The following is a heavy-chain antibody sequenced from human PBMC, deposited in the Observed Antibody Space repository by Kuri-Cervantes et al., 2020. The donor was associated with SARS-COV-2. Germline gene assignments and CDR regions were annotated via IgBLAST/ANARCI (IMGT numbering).Heavy chain of an antibody. CDR2: IRSKANNNTT. J-gene: IGHJ4*02. V-gene: IGHV3-73*01. Sequence: GESLKISCAASGFTFSGPAMHWVRQASGKGLEWLGRIRSKANNNTTAYAASVKGRFTISRDDSKNTAYLQMDSLKSEDTAVYYCTRGDYNSDYWGQGNLVTVSS. D-gene: IGHD4-17*01. CDR1: GFTFSGPA. CDR3: TRGDYNSDY.